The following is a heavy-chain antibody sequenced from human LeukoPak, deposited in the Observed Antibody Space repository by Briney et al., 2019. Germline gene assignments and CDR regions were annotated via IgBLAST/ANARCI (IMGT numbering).Heavy chain of an antibody. CDR3: ARQYYDSTGYYYFDY. J-gene: IGHJ4*02. CDR1: GDFITGSTYY. Sequence: SETLSLTCTVSGDFITGSTYYWGWIRQPPGQGLEWIGSMYHSGSTYSNPSLRSRVTMSADTSKNQFSLNLKSVTAADTAVYYCARQYYDSTGYYYFDYWGQGTLVTVSS. D-gene: IGHD3-22*01. CDR2: MYHSGST. V-gene: IGHV4-39*01.